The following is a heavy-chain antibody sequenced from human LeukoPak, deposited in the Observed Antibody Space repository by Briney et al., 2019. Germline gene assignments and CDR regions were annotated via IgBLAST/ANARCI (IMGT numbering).Heavy chain of an antibody. CDR3: ARGGGMVRGAADY. Sequence: PSETLSLTCTVSGASISSYYWSWIRQPPGKGLEWIGYIYNSGSTKYNPSLKSRVTISVDTSKNQFSLKLSSVTAADTAVYYCARGGGMVRGAADYWGQGTLVTVSS. V-gene: IGHV4-59*01. J-gene: IGHJ4*02. CDR2: IYNSGST. D-gene: IGHD3-10*01. CDR1: GASISSYY.